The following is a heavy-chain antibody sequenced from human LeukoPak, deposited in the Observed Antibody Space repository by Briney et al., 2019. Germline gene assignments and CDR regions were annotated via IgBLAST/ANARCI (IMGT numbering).Heavy chain of an antibody. D-gene: IGHD2-21*01. CDR3: ARVPGTYHY. J-gene: IGHJ4*02. V-gene: IGHV1-2*02. CDR1: GDTFTGYY. CDR2: INANSGGT. Sequence: ASVKVTCTASGDTFTGYYIHWVRQPPGQGLEWMGWINANSGGTSYAQKFQGRVIMTRDTSIRTAYMELSSLRSDDTAVYYCARVPGTYHYWGQGPVITVTS.